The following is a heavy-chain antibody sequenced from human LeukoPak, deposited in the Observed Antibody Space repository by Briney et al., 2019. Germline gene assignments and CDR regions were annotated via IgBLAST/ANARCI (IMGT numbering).Heavy chain of an antibody. J-gene: IGHJ1*01. Sequence: ASVKVSCKASGYTFTSYYMHWVRQAPGQGLEWMGIINPSGGSTSYAQKFQGRVTMTRDTSTSTVYMELSSLRSEDTAVYYCARDGYYDSSGSAGFQHWGQGTLVTVSS. CDR2: INPSGGST. D-gene: IGHD3-22*01. CDR3: ARDGYYDSSGSAGFQH. V-gene: IGHV1-46*01. CDR1: GYTFTSYY.